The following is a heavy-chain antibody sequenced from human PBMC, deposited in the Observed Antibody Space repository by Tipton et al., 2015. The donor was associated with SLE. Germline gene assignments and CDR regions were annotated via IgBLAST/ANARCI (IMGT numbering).Heavy chain of an antibody. CDR1: GGSISSYY. CDR2: IYYSGST. J-gene: IGHJ3*02. Sequence: TLSLTCTVSGGSISSYYWSWIRQPPGKELEWIGYIYYSGSTNYNPSLKSRVTISVDTSKNQFSLKLSSVTAADTAVYYCARDDLTVGAFDIWGQGTMVTVSS. D-gene: IGHD4-11*01. V-gene: IGHV4-59*01. CDR3: ARDDLTVGAFDI.